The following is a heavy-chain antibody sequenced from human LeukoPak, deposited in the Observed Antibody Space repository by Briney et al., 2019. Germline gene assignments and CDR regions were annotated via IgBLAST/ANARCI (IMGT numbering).Heavy chain of an antibody. CDR3: AKSSNYYDSSGYIDY. CDR1: GFTFSSYS. D-gene: IGHD3-22*01. CDR2: ISSSGSTI. J-gene: IGHJ4*02. V-gene: IGHV3-48*04. Sequence: GGSLRLSCAASGFTFSSYSMNWVRQAPGKGLEWVSHISSSGSTIYYADSVKGRFTISRDNAKNSLYLQMNSLRAEDMALYYCAKSSNYYDSSGYIDYWGQGTLVTVSS.